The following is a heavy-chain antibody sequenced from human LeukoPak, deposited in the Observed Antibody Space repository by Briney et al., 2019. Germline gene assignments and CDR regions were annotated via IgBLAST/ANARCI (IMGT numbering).Heavy chain of an antibody. CDR3: ARDTSVVRDAFDI. CDR2: IYYSGST. D-gene: IGHD2/OR15-2a*01. CDR1: GGSISSYY. Sequence: PSETLSLTCTVSGGSISSYYWSWIRQPPGKGLEWIGYIYYSGSTNYNPSLKSRVTISVDTSKNQFSLKLSSVTAADTAAYYCARDTSVVRDAFDIWGQGTMVTVSS. V-gene: IGHV4-59*01. J-gene: IGHJ3*02.